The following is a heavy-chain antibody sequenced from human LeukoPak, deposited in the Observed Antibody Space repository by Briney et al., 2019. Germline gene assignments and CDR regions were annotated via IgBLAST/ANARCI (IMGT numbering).Heavy chain of an antibody. D-gene: IGHD3-9*01. CDR2: INPNGGST. V-gene: IGHV1-46*01. J-gene: IGHJ6*04. CDR1: AYTFTSYY. CDR3: ARDAQASYYDILTGVYGMDV. Sequence: GSSVTVSCNTSAYTFTSYYMHWVRQAPGQGLEWMGIINPNGGSTSYAQKFQGRVTITRDTSTSTVYMELSSLRSEDTAVYYCARDAQASYYDILTGVYGMDVWGKGTTVTVS.